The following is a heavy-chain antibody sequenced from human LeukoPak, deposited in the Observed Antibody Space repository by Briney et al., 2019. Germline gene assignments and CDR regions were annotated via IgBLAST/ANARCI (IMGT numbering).Heavy chain of an antibody. CDR2: INQDGSKE. CDR1: GFTLSNHW. Sequence: GSLRLSCVVSGFTLSNHWMSWVRQAPGKGLEWVANINQDGSKEYYVDSVKGRFAISSDNAKNSLYLQMNSLRVEDTAVYYCARAIGDYAAFWGQGTLVTVSS. CDR3: ARAIGDYAAF. J-gene: IGHJ4*02. V-gene: IGHV3-7*03.